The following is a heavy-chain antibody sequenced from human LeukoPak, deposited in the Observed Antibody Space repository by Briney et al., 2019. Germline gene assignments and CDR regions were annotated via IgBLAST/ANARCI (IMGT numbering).Heavy chain of an antibody. V-gene: IGHV3-23*01. D-gene: IGHD1-20*01. Sequence: GGSLRLSCAASGFTFSSYAMSWVRQAPGKGLEWVSGISNSGGSTNYADSVKGRFTISRDNSKNTLYLQMNSLRAEDTAIYYCATNWNCDYWGQGTLVAVSS. CDR1: GFTFSSYA. CDR3: ATNWNCDY. J-gene: IGHJ4*02. CDR2: ISNSGGST.